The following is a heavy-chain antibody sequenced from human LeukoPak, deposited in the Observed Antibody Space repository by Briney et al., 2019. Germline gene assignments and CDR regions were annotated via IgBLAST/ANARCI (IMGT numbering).Heavy chain of an antibody. D-gene: IGHD6-19*01. J-gene: IGHJ4*02. CDR1: GGSFSGYY. V-gene: IGHV4-34*01. Sequence: SETLPLTCAVYGGSFSGYYWSWIRQPPGKGLEWIGEINHSGSTNYNPSLKSRVTISVDTSKNQFSLKLSSVTAADTAVYYCARHIAVAGTSWGQGTLVTVSS. CDR3: ARHIAVAGTS. CDR2: INHSGST.